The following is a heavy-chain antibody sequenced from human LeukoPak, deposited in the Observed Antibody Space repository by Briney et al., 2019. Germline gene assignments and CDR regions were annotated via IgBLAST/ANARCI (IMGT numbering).Heavy chain of an antibody. CDR2: ISSSGSTI. J-gene: IGHJ4*02. V-gene: IGHV3-48*03. D-gene: IGHD5-24*01. Sequence: GGSLRLSCAASGFTFSSYEMNWVRQAPGKGLEWVSYISSSGSTIYYADSVKGRFTISRDNAKNSLYLQMNSLRAEGTAVYYCARDSYGYNSGVRDYWGQGTLVTVSS. CDR1: GFTFSSYE. CDR3: ARDSYGYNSGVRDY.